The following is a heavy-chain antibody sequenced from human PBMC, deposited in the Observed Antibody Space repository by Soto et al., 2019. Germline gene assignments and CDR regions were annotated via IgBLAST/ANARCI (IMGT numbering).Heavy chain of an antibody. J-gene: IGHJ6*02. CDR3: ARDGPYRYCSSTSCYYYYYGTDV. CDR1: GFTFSSYG. V-gene: IGHV3-33*01. Sequence: GGSLRLSCAASGFTFSSYGMHWVRQAPGKGLEWVAVIWYDGSNKYYADSVKGRFTISRDNSKNTLYLQMNSLRAEDTAVYYCARDGPYRYCSSTSCYYYYYGTDVWGQGTTVTVSS. CDR2: IWYDGSNK. D-gene: IGHD2-2*01.